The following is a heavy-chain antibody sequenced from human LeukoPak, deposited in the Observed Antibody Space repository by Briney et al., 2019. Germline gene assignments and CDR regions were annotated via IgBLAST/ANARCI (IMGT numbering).Heavy chain of an antibody. CDR3: ARDSGSYGYERGFDY. J-gene: IGHJ4*02. CDR1: GFTFSSYE. D-gene: IGHD5-18*01. CDR2: ISSSGSTI. Sequence: AGGSLRLSCAASGFTFSSYEMNWVRQAPGKGLEWVSYISSSGSTIYYADSVKGRFTISRDNAKNSLYLQTNSLRAEDTAVYYCARDSGSYGYERGFDYWGQGTLVTVSS. V-gene: IGHV3-48*03.